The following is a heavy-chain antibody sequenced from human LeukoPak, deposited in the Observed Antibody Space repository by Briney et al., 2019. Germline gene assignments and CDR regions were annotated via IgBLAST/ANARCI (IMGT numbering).Heavy chain of an antibody. V-gene: IGHV1-69*05. Sequence: SVKVSCKASGGTFSSYAISWVRQAPGQGLGWMGRIIPIFGTANYAQKFQGRVTITTDESTSTAYMELSSLRSEDTAVYYCARTLMGSSGWYDYWGQGTLVTVSS. CDR3: ARTLMGSSGWYDY. CDR2: IIPIFGTA. CDR1: GGTFSSYA. J-gene: IGHJ4*02. D-gene: IGHD6-19*01.